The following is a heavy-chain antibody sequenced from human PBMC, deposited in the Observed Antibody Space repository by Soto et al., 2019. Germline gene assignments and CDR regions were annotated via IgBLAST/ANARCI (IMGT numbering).Heavy chain of an antibody. CDR2: ISYDGSNK. J-gene: IGHJ1*01. D-gene: IGHD2-15*01. CDR3: AKDRNIVVVVAALQH. V-gene: IGHV3-30*18. Sequence: QVQLVESGGGVVQPGRSLRLSCAASGFTFSSYGMHWVRQAPGKGLEWVAVISYDGSNKYYADSVKGRFTISRDNSKNALYLQINSLRAEDTAVYYCAKDRNIVVVVAALQHGGQGTLVTVSS. CDR1: GFTFSSYG.